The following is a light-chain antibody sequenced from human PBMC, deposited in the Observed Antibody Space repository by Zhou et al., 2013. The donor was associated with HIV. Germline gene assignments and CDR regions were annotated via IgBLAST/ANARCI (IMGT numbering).Light chain of an antibody. CDR1: QSISNW. V-gene: IGKV1-5*03. J-gene: IGKJ2*01. Sequence: DIQMTQSPSTLSASMGDTVTITCRASQSISNWLAWYQQKPGEAPKLLISKASTLESGVPSRFSGSGSGTEFTLTISSLQPDDFATYYCQQYNSYSTFGQGTKLEIK. CDR3: QQYNSYST. CDR2: KAS.